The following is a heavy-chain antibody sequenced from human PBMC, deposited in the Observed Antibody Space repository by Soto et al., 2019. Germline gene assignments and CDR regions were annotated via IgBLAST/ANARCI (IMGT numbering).Heavy chain of an antibody. J-gene: IGHJ6*02. D-gene: IGHD3-3*01. CDR2: ISYDGSNK. V-gene: IGHV3-30*18. CDR1: VFTFSIYG. Sequence: PRGSLLLSCAASVFTFSIYGMHWVRQAPGKGLEWVAVISYDGSNKYYADSVKSRFTISRDNSKNTLYLQMKSLRAEDTAVYYCAKESGHENYYYYYGMDVWGQGTTVTVSS. CDR3: AKESGHENYYYYYGMDV.